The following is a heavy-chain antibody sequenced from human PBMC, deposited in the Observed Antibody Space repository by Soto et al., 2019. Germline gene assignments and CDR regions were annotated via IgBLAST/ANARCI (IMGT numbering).Heavy chain of an antibody. Sequence: GGSLRLSCAASGFTFSTFWMHWVRKGPGKGLVWVSRINDNGKSTSYADSVKGRFTISRDNAKNTLYLQMNSLRAEDTAVYYCARDPNGLDVWGQGTTVTVSS. CDR3: ARDPNGLDV. J-gene: IGHJ6*02. V-gene: IGHV3-74*01. CDR1: GFTFSTFW. CDR2: INDNGKST.